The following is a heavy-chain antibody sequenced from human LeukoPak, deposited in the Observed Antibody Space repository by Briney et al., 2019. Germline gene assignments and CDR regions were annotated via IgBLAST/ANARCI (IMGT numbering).Heavy chain of an antibody. D-gene: IGHD6-19*01. Sequence: ASVKVSCKASGYTFTSYGISWVRQAPGQGLEWMGWISAYNGNTNYAQKLQGRVTMTTDTSTSTAYMELRSLRSDDTAVYYCARASDASGWYQRSDYFDYWGQGTLVTVSS. V-gene: IGHV1-18*01. CDR2: ISAYNGNT. CDR1: GYTFTSYG. CDR3: ARASDASGWYQRSDYFDY. J-gene: IGHJ4*02.